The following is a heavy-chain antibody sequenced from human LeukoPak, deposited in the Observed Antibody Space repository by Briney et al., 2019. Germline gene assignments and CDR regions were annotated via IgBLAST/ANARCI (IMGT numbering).Heavy chain of an antibody. V-gene: IGHV4-59*08. J-gene: IGHJ4*02. CDR2: IYYSGST. Sequence: SETLSLTCAVYGGSFSGYYWSWIRQPPGKGLEWIGYIYYSGSTNYNPSLKSRVTMSVDTSKNQFSLKLNSVTAADTAIYYCARHFAGHTRNFDYWGQGTLVIVSS. CDR3: ARHFAGHTRNFDY. CDR1: GGSFSGYY.